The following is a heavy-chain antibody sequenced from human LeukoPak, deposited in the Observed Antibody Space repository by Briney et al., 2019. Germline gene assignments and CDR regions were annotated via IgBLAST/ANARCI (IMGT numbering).Heavy chain of an antibody. D-gene: IGHD1-26*01. CDR3: ARVGATRDDAFDI. CDR1: GGSISSSSYY. V-gene: IGHV4-39*07. Sequence: SETLSLTCTVSGGSISSSSYYWGWIRQPPGKGLEWIGSIYYSGSTYYNPSLKSRLTISLDTSKNQFSLKLSSVTAADTAVYYCARVGATRDDAFDIWGQGTMVTVSS. CDR2: IYYSGST. J-gene: IGHJ3*02.